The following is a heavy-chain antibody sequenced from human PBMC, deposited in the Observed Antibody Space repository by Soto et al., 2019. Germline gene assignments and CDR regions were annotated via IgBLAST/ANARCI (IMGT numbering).Heavy chain of an antibody. CDR2: IYHSGST. CDR3: ARVIGHQWLKAYYFDY. V-gene: IGHV4-4*02. D-gene: IGHD6-19*01. Sequence: SETLSLTCSVSGGSISSGDYYWNWVRQPPGKGLEWIGEIYHSGSTNYNPSLKSRVTIPVDKSKNQFSLKLSSVTAADTAVYYCARVIGHQWLKAYYFDYWGQGTLVTVSS. J-gene: IGHJ4*02. CDR1: GGSISSGDYY.